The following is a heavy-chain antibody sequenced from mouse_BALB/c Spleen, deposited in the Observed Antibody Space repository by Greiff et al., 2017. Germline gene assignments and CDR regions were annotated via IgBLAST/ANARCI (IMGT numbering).Heavy chain of an antibody. CDR3: ARSAYDVYFDY. CDR2: ISYSGST. CDR1: GYSITSDYA. D-gene: IGHD2-12*01. J-gene: IGHJ2*01. V-gene: IGHV3-2*02. Sequence: EVKLMESGPGLVKPSQSLSLTCTVTGYSITSDYAWNWIRQFPGNKLEWMGYISYSGSTSYNPSLKSRISITRDTSKNQFFLQLNSVTTEDTATYYCARSAYDVYFDYWGQGTTLTVSS.